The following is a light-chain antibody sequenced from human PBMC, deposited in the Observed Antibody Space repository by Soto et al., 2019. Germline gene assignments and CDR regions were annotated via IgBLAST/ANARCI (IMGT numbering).Light chain of an antibody. J-gene: IGLJ1*01. CDR3: GTWDSSLSAGPYV. CDR2: DNN. CDR1: SSNIGNNY. V-gene: IGLV1-51*01. Sequence: QAVVTQPPSVSAAPGQKVTISCSGSSSNIGNNYVSWYQHLPGTAPKLLIYDNNKRPSGIPDRFSGSWSGTSATLGITGLQTGDEADYYCGTWDSSLSAGPYVFGTGTKVTVL.